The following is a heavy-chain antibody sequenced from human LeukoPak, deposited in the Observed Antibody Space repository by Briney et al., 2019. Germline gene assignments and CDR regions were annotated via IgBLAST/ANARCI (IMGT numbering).Heavy chain of an antibody. V-gene: IGHV3-49*03. CDR1: GFTFGDYA. J-gene: IGHJ4*02. CDR3: TRIRYASGSYYFEAFDY. CDR2: IRSKTYGGTT. Sequence: GGSLRLSCTASGFTFGDYAMGWFRQAPGKGLGWVGFIRSKTYGGTTEYAASVKGRFSISRDDSKSIAYLQMNSLKTDDTAVYYCTRIRYASGSYYFEAFDYWGQGTLVTVSS. D-gene: IGHD3-10*01.